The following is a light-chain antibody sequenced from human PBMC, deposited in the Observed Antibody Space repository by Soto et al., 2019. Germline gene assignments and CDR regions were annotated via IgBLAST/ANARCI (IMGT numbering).Light chain of an antibody. CDR3: LQDNNYPLT. V-gene: IGKV1-6*02. CDR2: LAS. CDR1: QDIRNE. J-gene: IGKJ4*01. Sequence: ATPLTQSPSSLSASVGDTVNISCRASQDIRNELGWYQQKAGRAPTLLIYLASNLQSGVPRRFSGSGSGTEFTLTISSLQPEDFSTYYCLQDNNYPLTFGAGTRV.